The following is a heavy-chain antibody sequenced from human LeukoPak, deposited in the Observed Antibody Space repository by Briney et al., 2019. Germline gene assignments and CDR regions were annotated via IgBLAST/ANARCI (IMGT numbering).Heavy chain of an antibody. CDR2: INHSGST. Sequence: SETLSLTCAVYGGSFSGYYWSWIRQPPGKGLEWIGEINHSGSTNYNPSLKSRVTISVDTSKNQFSLKLSSVTAADTAVYYCARERRLHYGGNSPDMDVWGKGTTVTVSS. CDR3: ARERRLHYGGNSPDMDV. V-gene: IGHV4-34*01. D-gene: IGHD4-23*01. J-gene: IGHJ6*03. CDR1: GGSFSGYY.